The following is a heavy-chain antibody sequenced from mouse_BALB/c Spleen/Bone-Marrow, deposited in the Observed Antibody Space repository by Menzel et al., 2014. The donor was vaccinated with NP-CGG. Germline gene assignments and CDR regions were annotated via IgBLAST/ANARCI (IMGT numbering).Heavy chain of an antibody. CDR1: GFSLTSYG. Sequence: QVQLQQSGPGLVQPSQSLSITCTVSGFSLTSYGVHWVRQSPGKGLEWLGAIWSGGGSDYNAALISRLSITKDNSKSQVFFKMFSLQVDDTAIYYCARTSNYVDFDYWGQGTTLTVSS. V-gene: IGHV2-4-1*01. J-gene: IGHJ2*01. D-gene: IGHD2-5*01. CDR3: ARTSNYVDFDY. CDR2: IWSGGGS.